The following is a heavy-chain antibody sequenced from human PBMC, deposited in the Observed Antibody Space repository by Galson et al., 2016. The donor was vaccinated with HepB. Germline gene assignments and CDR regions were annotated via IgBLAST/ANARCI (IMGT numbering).Heavy chain of an antibody. V-gene: IGHV4-59*01. CDR1: GGSISHFY. CDR2: IYYSGST. Sequence: ETLSLTCTVSGGSISHFYWSWIRQPPGKGLEWIGYIYYSGSTNYNPSLKSRVTISVDTSKNQFSLKLNSVSAADTAVYFCARGSASLVAYWGQGTLVTVSS. J-gene: IGHJ4*02. D-gene: IGHD5-12*01. CDR3: ARGSASLVAY.